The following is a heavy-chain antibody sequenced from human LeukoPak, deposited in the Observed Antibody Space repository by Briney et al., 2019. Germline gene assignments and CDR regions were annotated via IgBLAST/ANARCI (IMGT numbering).Heavy chain of an antibody. CDR1: GGSINNYY. CDR2: IYYSGNT. Sequence: PSETLSLTCTVSGGSINNYYWTWIRQPAGKGLEWIGRIYYSGNTDYNPSLKSRLSMSVDTSKNQFSLKLSSVTAADTAVYFCARGGIIGAAFYYYGMDVWGQGTTVTVSS. CDR3: ARGGIIGAAFYYYGMDV. V-gene: IGHV4-4*07. D-gene: IGHD1-26*01. J-gene: IGHJ6*02.